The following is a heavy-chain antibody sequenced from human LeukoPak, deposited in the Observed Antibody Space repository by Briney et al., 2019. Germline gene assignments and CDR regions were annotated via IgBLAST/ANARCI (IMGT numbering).Heavy chain of an antibody. CDR1: GFTVSSNY. D-gene: IGHD1-20*01. V-gene: IGHV3-53*01. CDR2: IYSGGST. J-gene: IGHJ6*03. Sequence: PGGSLRLSCAASGFTVSSNYMSWVRQAPGKGLGWVSVIYSGGSTYYADSVKGRFTISRDNAKNSLYLQMNRLRAEDTAVYYCARGRSVGRGLTSYMDVWRKGTTVTVSS. CDR3: ARGRSVGRGLTSYMDV.